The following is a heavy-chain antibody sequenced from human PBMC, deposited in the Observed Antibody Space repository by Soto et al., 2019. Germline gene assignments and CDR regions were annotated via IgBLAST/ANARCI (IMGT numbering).Heavy chain of an antibody. CDR1: GFTFSSYG. CDR3: ARDPSYSSGLFDY. Sequence: PVGSLRLSCAASGFTFSSYGMHWVRQAPGKGLEWVAVIWYDGSNKYYADSVKGRFTISRDNSKNTLYLQMNSLRAEDTAVYYCARDPSYSSGLFDYWGQGTLVTVSS. J-gene: IGHJ4*02. D-gene: IGHD6-19*01. V-gene: IGHV3-33*01. CDR2: IWYDGSNK.